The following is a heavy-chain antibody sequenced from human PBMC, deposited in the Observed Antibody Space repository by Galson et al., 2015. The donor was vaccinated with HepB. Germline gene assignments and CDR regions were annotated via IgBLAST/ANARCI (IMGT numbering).Heavy chain of an antibody. CDR2: IIPIFGTA. Sequence: SVKVSCKASGGTFSSYAISWVRQAPGQGLEWMGGIIPIFGTANYAQKFQGRVTITADESTSTAYMELSSLRSEDTAVYYCARDRGGEVVVAATGTYYYYGMDVWGQGTTVTVSS. CDR3: ARDRGGEVVVAATGTYYYYGMDV. CDR1: GGTFSSYA. V-gene: IGHV1-69*13. J-gene: IGHJ6*02. D-gene: IGHD2-15*01.